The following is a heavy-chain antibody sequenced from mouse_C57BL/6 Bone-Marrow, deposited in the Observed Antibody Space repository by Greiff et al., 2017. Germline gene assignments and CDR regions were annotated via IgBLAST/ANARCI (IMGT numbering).Heavy chain of an antibody. D-gene: IGHD4-1*01. J-gene: IGHJ2*01. CDR3: TISGPLGWSFDY. CDR2: IYPTSGRT. V-gene: IGHV1-55*01. CDR1: GYTFTSYW. Sequence: QVQLQQPGAELVKPGASVKMSCKASGYTFTSYWITWVKQRPGQGLEWIGDIYPTSGRTNYNEKFKSKAILTVDTSSNTAYMQLSSLTSEDSAVLCGTISGPLGWSFDYWGQGTTLTVSS.